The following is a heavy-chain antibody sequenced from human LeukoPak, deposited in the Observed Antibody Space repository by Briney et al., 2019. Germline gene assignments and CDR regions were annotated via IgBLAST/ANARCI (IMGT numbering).Heavy chain of an antibody. CDR3: TRTTGWHDY. D-gene: IGHD6-19*01. V-gene: IGHV6-1*01. CDR2: TYYRSKWYR. J-gene: IGHJ4*02. Sequence: PSQTLSLTCAISGDSVSSNSAAWNWIRQSPSRGIEWLGRTYYRSKWYREYAVSVKSRVTTNPDTSKNQFSLHLNSVTPDDTAIYYCTRTTGWHDYWGQGTLVTVSS. CDR1: GDSVSSNSAA.